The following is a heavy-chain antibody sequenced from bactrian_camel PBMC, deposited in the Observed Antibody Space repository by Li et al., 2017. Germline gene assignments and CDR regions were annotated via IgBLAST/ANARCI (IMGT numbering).Heavy chain of an antibody. CDR2: IDSDGNT. CDR3: AARDSAGYLSPLERLERRNYNV. D-gene: IGHD1*01. V-gene: IGHV3S53*01. CDR1: ENINSNFC. Sequence: HVQLVESGGGSVQAGGSLRLSCATSENINSNFCIGWFRQAPGKEREGVAVIDSDGNTSYADSVKGRFTISRDNAKNTLYLQLNSLKTEDTAMYYCAARDSAGYLSPLERLERRNYNVWGQGTQVTVS. J-gene: IGHJ4*01.